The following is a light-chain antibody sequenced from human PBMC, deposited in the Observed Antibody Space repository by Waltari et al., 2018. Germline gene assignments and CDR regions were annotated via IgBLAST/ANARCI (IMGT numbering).Light chain of an antibody. V-gene: IGKV3-11*01. CDR2: DAS. CDR1: QSVSSY. Sequence: EIVLTQSPATLSLSHGERATPSCRASQSVSSYLAWYQQKPGQAPRLLIYDASNRATGIPARFSGSGSGTDFTLTISSLEPEDFAVYYCQQRSNWPPVTFGQGTKVEIK. J-gene: IGKJ1*01. CDR3: QQRSNWPPVT.